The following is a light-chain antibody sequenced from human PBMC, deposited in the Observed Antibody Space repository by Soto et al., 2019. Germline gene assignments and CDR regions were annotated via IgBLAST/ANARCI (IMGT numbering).Light chain of an antibody. CDR3: QQRNIWPPVT. CDR1: QSVSST. CDR2: GAS. J-gene: IGKJ5*01. Sequence: MTQSPSTLSASVGDRVTITSRGSQSVSSTLAWYQQKPGQAPRLLIYGASTRATGIPARFSGSGSGTEFTLTISSLQPEDFAVYYCQQRNIWPPVTFGQGTRLEIK. V-gene: IGKV3-15*01.